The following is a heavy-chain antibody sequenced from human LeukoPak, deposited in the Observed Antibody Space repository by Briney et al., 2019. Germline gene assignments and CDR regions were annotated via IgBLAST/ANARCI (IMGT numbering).Heavy chain of an antibody. J-gene: IGHJ4*01. CDR2: IIPIFGTP. Sequence: GASVKVSCKASGGTFISYAITWVRQAPGQGLEWMGGIIPIFGTPHYAQKFQGRVTIAADESTSTSYMDLSSLRSEDTAVYYCATVKIGEFHIDYWGQGTLVTVSS. D-gene: IGHD3-10*01. CDR1: GGTFISYA. V-gene: IGHV1-69*13. CDR3: ATVKIGEFHIDY.